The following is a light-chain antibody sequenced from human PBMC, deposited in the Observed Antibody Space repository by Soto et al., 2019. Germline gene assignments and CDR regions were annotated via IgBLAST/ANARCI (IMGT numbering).Light chain of an antibody. J-gene: IGKJ5*01. Sequence: EIVLTQSPGTLSLSPGERATLSFRASQSVSSSYLAWYQQKPGQAPRLLIYDASRRATGIPDRFSGSGSGTDFTLTISRLEPEDFAVYYCQQYGSSPPITFGQGTRLEIK. CDR2: DAS. CDR1: QSVSSSY. CDR3: QQYGSSPPIT. V-gene: IGKV3-20*01.